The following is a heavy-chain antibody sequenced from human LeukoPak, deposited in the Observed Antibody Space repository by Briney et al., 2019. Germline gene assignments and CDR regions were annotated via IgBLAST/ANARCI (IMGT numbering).Heavy chain of an antibody. CDR3: ARVRGSYYDAFDI. CDR2: ISSSSSYI. CDR1: GFTFSSYS. Sequence: GGSLRLSCAASGFTFSSYSMNWIRQAPGKGLEWVSSISSSSSYIYYADSVKGRFTISRDNAKNSLYLQMNSLRAEDTAVYYCARVRGSYYDAFDIWGQGTMVTVSS. V-gene: IGHV3-21*01. J-gene: IGHJ3*02. D-gene: IGHD1-26*01.